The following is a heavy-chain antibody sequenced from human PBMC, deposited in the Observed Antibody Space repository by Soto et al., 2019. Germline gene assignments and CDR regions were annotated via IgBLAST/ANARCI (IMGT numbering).Heavy chain of an antibody. CDR2: ISGGGDTT. CDR3: AKGRGGSGSLTPRVDF. V-gene: IGHV3-23*01. CDR1: GFTFNNYA. D-gene: IGHD3-10*01. Sequence: EVQLLESGGGLVQPGGSLRLSCAASGFTFNNYAMTWVRQAPGKGLEWVSAISGGGDTTSYADSVKGRFTVSRDGSKNTLYLKMSSQRAEDTALYYCAKGRGGSGSLTPRVDFWGQGTLVTVSS. J-gene: IGHJ4*02.